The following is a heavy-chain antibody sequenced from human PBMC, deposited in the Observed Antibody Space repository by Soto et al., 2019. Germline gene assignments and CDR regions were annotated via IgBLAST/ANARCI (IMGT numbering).Heavy chain of an antibody. CDR3: AKLGPLNYYGSGSYLDY. CDR2: ISGSGGST. Sequence: PGGSLRLSCAASGFTFSSYAMSWVRQAPGKGLEWVSAISGSGGSTYYADSVKGRFTISRDNSKNTLYLQMNSLRAEDTAVYYCAKLGPLNYYGSGSYLDYWGQGTLVTVS. J-gene: IGHJ4*02. D-gene: IGHD3-10*01. CDR1: GFTFSSYA. V-gene: IGHV3-23*01.